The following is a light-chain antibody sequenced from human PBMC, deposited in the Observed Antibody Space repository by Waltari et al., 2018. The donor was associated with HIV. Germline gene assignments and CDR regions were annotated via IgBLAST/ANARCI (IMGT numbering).Light chain of an antibody. Sequence: DIQMTQSPSTLPASVGDRVVLTCRDRPHIVTWLAWYQRKPGTPPKLVVYEASPLESGVSSRFRGTGSGTEFTLTINSLQPDDFATYYCQQHSDYSWTFGLGTKVEVK. CDR1: PHIVTW. J-gene: IGKJ1*01. CDR2: EAS. V-gene: IGKV1-5*03. CDR3: QQHSDYSWT.